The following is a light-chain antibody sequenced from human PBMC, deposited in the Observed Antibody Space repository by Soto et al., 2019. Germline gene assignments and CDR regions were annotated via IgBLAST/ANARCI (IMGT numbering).Light chain of an antibody. CDR3: CSYAGSYTFPYV. V-gene: IGLV2-11*01. J-gene: IGLJ1*01. CDR2: DVS. CDR1: SSDVGGYNY. Sequence: QSALTQPRSVSGSPGQSVTISCTGTSSDVGGYNYVSWYQQHPGKAPKLMIYDVSKRPSGVPDRFSGSKSGNTASLTISGLQAADEADYYCCSYAGSYTFPYVFGTGTKLTVL.